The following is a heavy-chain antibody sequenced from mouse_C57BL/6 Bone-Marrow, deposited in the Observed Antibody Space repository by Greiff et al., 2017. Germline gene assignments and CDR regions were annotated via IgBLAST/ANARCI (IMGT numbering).Heavy chain of an antibody. Sequence: QVQLQQSGPELVKPGASVKISCKASGYAFSSSWMNWVKQRPGKGLEWIGRIYPGDGDTNYNGKFKGKATLTADKSSSTAYMQLSSLTSEDSAFYFCARGGVGGYWGQGTTLTVSS. J-gene: IGHJ2*01. CDR2: IYPGDGDT. D-gene: IGHD1-1*02. CDR3: ARGGVGGY. V-gene: IGHV1-82*01. CDR1: GYAFSSSW.